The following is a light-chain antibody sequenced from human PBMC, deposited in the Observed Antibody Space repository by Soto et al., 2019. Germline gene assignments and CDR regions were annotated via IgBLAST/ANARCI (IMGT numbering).Light chain of an antibody. CDR1: QSVSSSY. CDR2: GAS. J-gene: IGKJ2*01. CDR3: QHYGSSPYT. Sequence: EIVLTQSPGTLSLSPGERATLSCRASQSVSSSYLAWHQQKPGQAPRLLIYGASSRVAGIPDRFSGSGSGTDFTLTISRLEPEDFAVYFCQHYGSSPYTFGQGTKLEIK. V-gene: IGKV3-20*01.